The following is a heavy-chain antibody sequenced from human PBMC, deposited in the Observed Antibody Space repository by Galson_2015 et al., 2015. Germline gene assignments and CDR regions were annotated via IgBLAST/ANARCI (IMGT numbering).Heavy chain of an antibody. J-gene: IGHJ3*02. V-gene: IGHV7-4-1*02. CDR1: GYTFTSYA. Sequence: SVKVSCKASGYTFTSYAMNWVRQAPGQGLEWMGWINTNTGNPTYAQGFTGRFVFSLDTSVSTAYLQISSLKAVDTAVYYCARPQGLTTVTFDAFDIWGQGTMVTVSS. CDR3: ARPQGLTTVTFDAFDI. CDR2: INTNTGNP. D-gene: IGHD4-17*01.